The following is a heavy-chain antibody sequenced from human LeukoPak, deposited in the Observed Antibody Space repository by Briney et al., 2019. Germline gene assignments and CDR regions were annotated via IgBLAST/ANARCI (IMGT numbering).Heavy chain of an antibody. CDR2: IYASGST. V-gene: IGHV4-61*02. J-gene: IGHJ4*02. Sequence: SQTLSLTCTVSGCSISSGSYYWSWIRQPAGKGLEWIGRIYASGSTNYNPSLKSRVTISVDTSKNQFSLKLSSVTAADTAVYYCARGVLYWGQGTLVTVSS. CDR1: GCSISSGSYY. D-gene: IGHD4/OR15-4a*01. CDR3: ARGVLY.